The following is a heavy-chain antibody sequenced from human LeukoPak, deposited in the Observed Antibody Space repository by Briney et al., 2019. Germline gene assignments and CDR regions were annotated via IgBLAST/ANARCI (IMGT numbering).Heavy chain of an antibody. CDR3: TTVTYYYDSSGYWVLARREYYFDY. CDR1: GFTFSNAY. Sequence: PGGSLRLSCAASGFTFSNAYMNWVRQAPGKGLEWVGRIKPKTDGEATEYAAPVKGRFSISRDDSKNMLYLQMNSLKTEDTAVYYCTTVTYYYDSSGYWVLARREYYFDYWGQGTLVTVSS. J-gene: IGHJ4*02. D-gene: IGHD3-22*01. CDR2: IKPKTDGEAT. V-gene: IGHV3-15*07.